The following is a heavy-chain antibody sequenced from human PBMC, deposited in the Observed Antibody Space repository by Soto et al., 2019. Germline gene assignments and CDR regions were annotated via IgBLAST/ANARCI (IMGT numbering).Heavy chain of an antibody. CDR2: IYYSGST. J-gene: IGHJ4*02. Sequence: SETLSLTCTVSGGSISSYYWSWIRQPPGKGLEWIGYIYYSGSTNYNPSLKRRVTISVDTSKNQFSLKLSSLTAADTAVYYCASRDQGTSVDYWGQGTLVTVSS. D-gene: IGHD1-7*01. CDR3: ASRDQGTSVDY. CDR1: GGSISSYY. V-gene: IGHV4-59*01.